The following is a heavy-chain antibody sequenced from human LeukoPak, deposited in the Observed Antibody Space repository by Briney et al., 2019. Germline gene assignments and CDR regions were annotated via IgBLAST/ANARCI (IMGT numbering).Heavy chain of an antibody. CDR3: ARVPYDILTGYRTYYYFDY. Sequence: SETLSLTCAVYGGSFSGYYWSWIRQPPGKGLEWIGEINHSGSTNYNPSLKSRVTISVDTSKNQFSLKLSPVTAADTAVYYCARVPYDILTGYRTYYYFDYWGQGTLVTVSS. D-gene: IGHD3-9*01. CDR1: GGSFSGYY. J-gene: IGHJ4*02. CDR2: INHSGST. V-gene: IGHV4-34*01.